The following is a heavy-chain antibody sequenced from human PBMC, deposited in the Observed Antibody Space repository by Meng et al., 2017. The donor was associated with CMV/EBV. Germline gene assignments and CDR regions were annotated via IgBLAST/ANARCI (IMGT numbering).Heavy chain of an antibody. J-gene: IGHJ4*02. CDR1: GGSISSSDYY. Sequence: SETLSLTCTVSGGSISSSDYYWGWIRQPPGKGLEWIGSIYYSGSTYYNSSLKSRISISRDTSKNQFSLKLSSLTAADTAMYYCVRDNHLRFLEQEGADFRGQGTLVTVSS. CDR3: VRDNHLRFLEQEGADF. V-gene: IGHV4-39*07. CDR2: IYYSGST. D-gene: IGHD3-3*01.